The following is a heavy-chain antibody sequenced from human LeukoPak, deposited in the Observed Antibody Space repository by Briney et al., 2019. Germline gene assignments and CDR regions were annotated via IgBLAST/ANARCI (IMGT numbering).Heavy chain of an antibody. CDR2: IYSGGST. D-gene: IGHD6-13*01. J-gene: IGHJ6*03. V-gene: IGHV3-66*02. Sequence: GGSLRLSCAASGFTVSSNYMSWVRQAPGKGLEWVSVIYSGGSTYYADSVKGRFSISRDNSKNTLYLQMNSLRAEDTAVYYCARDRGIAAPMDVWGKGTTVTVSS. CDR3: ARDRGIAAPMDV. CDR1: GFTVSSNY.